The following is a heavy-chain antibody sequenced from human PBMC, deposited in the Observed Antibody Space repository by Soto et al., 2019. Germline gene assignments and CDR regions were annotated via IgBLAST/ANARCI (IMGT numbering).Heavy chain of an antibody. Sequence: PSETLSLTCAVSGGSISSSNWWSWVRQPPGKGLEWIGEIYHSGSTNYNPSLKSRVTISVDKSKNQFSLKLSSVTAADTAVYYCAKNASSGWAHYYYYYGMDVWGQGTTVTVSS. CDR2: IYHSGST. J-gene: IGHJ6*02. V-gene: IGHV4-4*02. CDR1: GGSISSSNW. CDR3: AKNASSGWAHYYYYYGMDV. D-gene: IGHD6-19*01.